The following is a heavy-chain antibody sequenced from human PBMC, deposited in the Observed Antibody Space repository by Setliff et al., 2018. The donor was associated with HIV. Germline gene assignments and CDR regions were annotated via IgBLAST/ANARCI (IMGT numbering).Heavy chain of an antibody. CDR3: AGPRGDEAFDI. Sequence: SVKVSCKASGNTFSSYGITWVRQAPGQGLEWIGQIISILEITDYAQKLQGRVTITADGPTNTLYMELSGLRSDDTAVYYCAGPRGDEAFDIWGQGTMVTVSS. J-gene: IGHJ3*02. CDR1: GNTFSSYG. V-gene: IGHV1-69*10. CDR2: IISILEIT. D-gene: IGHD3-10*01.